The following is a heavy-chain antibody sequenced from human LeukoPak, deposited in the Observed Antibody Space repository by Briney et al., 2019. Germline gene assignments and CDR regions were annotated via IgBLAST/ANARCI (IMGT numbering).Heavy chain of an antibody. Sequence: GGSLRLSCAASGFTFTINAMTWVRLAPGKGLECVSAITGGGDTTYYADSVKGRFTISRDNSRNTLYLQMNSLRAEDTALYYCAKAFGSSGYYQLPIDFWGQGTLVTVSS. D-gene: IGHD3-22*01. CDR1: GFTFTINA. CDR3: AKAFGSSGYYQLPIDF. V-gene: IGHV3-23*01. CDR2: ITGGGDTT. J-gene: IGHJ4*02.